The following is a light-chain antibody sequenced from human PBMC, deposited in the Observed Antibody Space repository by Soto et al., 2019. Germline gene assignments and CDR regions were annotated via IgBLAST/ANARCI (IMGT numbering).Light chain of an antibody. J-gene: IGKJ2*01. CDR3: QQYDNWPPQYT. V-gene: IGKV3-15*01. Sequence: EIMLTQSPDTLSVSPWERATLSCRASQSIRTKLAWYQHKPGQAPRLLIYDVSNRAAGVPARFSGSGSGTEFTLTISSLQSEDCAIYYCQQYDNWPPQYTFGQGTK. CDR1: QSIRTK. CDR2: DVS.